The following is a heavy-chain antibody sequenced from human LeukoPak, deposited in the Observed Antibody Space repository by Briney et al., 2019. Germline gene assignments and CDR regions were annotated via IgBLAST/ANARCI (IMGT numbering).Heavy chain of an antibody. J-gene: IGHJ4*02. Sequence: PGGSLRLSCAASGFSFSTYAMSWLRQPPGKGLEWVSAISGNGGSTYYVDSVKGRFIISRDNSKNTLYLQMNSLRAEDTAVYYCAKYREVTSKGSRLGYWGQGTLVTVSS. CDR3: AKYREVTSKGSRLGY. CDR2: ISGNGGST. V-gene: IGHV3-23*01. D-gene: IGHD2-21*02. CDR1: GFSFSTYA.